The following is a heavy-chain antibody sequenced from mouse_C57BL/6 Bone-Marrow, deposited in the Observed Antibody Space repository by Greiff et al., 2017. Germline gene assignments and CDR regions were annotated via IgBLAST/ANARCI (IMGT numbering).Heavy chain of an antibody. CDR1: GFNIKDDY. CDR3: TNINWDGY. J-gene: IGHJ2*01. V-gene: IGHV14-4*01. Sequence: EVQLVESGAELVRPGASVKLSCTASGFNIKDDYMHWVKQRPEQGLEWIGWIDPENGDTEYASKFQGKATITADTSSNTAYLQLSSLTSEDTAVYYCTNINWDGYWGQGTTLTVSS. CDR2: IDPENGDT. D-gene: IGHD4-1*01.